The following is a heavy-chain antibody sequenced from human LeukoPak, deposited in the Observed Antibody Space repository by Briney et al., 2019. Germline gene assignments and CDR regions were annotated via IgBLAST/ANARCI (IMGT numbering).Heavy chain of an antibody. CDR2: IYYNGRT. CDR3: AGTRYFDWLLPELDY. V-gene: IGHV4-59*02. J-gene: IGHJ4*02. Sequence: PSETLSLTCTVSGGPVSGYYWNWIRQPPGKGLEWIGYIYYNGRTNYNPSLKSRVTISVDTSKNQFSLKLSSVTVADTAMYYCAGTRYFDWLLPELDYWGQGSLVTVSS. CDR1: GGPVSGYY. D-gene: IGHD3-9*01.